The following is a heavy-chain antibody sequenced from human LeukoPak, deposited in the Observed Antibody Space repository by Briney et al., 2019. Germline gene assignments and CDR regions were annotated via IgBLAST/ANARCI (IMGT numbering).Heavy chain of an antibody. CDR2: ITVMSGTA. CDR3: ETELRGYSFGYDS. J-gene: IGHJ5*01. Sequence: GASVKVSCKASGGTFSSYAIAWVRQAPGQGLEWMGRITVMSGTANYAQKFQDRVTITTDESTRTSYMEVSSLRSEDTAVYFCETELRGYSFGYDSWGQGTLVTVSS. V-gene: IGHV1-69*05. CDR1: GGTFSSYA. D-gene: IGHD5-12*01.